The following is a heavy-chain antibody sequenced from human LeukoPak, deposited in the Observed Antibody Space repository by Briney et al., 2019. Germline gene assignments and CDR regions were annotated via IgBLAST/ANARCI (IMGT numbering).Heavy chain of an antibody. CDR1: GGSITSNY. CDR3: ARDGAVAGTEDAFDI. Sequence: SETLSLTSTVSGGSITSNYWSWIRQPPGKVLEWIGYIHYSGRTNYKSSLKSRVTLSVDTSKNQFSLKLSSVTAADTAVYYCARDGAVAGTEDAFDIWGQGTMVTVSS. CDR2: IHYSGRT. D-gene: IGHD6-19*01. V-gene: IGHV4-59*12. J-gene: IGHJ3*02.